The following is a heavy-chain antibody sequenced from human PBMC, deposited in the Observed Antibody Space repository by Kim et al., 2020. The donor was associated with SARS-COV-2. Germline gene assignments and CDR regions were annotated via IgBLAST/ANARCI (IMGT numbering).Heavy chain of an antibody. CDR1: GGSFSGYY. J-gene: IGHJ4*02. CDR3: ARGRFLWPGMVATWRPYYFDY. Sequence: SETLSLTCAVYGGSFSGYYWSWIRQPPGKGLEWIGEINHSGSTNYNPSLKSRVTISVDTSKNQFSLKLSSVTAADTAVYYCARGRFLWPGMVATWRPYYFDYWGQGTLVTVSS. V-gene: IGHV4-34*01. CDR2: INHSGST. D-gene: IGHD5-12*01.